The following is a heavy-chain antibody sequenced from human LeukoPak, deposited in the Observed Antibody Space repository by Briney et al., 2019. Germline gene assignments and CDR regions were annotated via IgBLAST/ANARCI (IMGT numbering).Heavy chain of an antibody. Sequence: GGSLRLSCAASGFTVSSNYMIWVRQAPGKGLEGVSVMYSVCSTYYADSVKCRFTISRHNSKNTPYLQTNSVRAEHPAVYYCARVGISYYYGMDVWGQGTTVTVSS. J-gene: IGHJ6*02. CDR3: ARVGISYYYGMDV. CDR1: GFTVSSNY. D-gene: IGHD1-26*01. V-gene: IGHV3-53*04. CDR2: MYSVCST.